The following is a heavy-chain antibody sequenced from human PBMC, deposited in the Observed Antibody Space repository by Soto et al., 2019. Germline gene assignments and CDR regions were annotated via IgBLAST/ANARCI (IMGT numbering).Heavy chain of an antibody. CDR1: GGSIVDYY. Sequence: SETLSLTCSVSGGSIVDYYWSWIRQPPGKGLEWIGFIYYTGNTRYNPSLGSRVTISLDTSKNQFSLKLTSATAADTAFYYCARDVNHWELRGFFDPWGRGALVTVSS. D-gene: IGHD1-7*01. CDR2: IYYTGNT. J-gene: IGHJ5*02. CDR3: ARDVNHWELRGFFDP. V-gene: IGHV4-59*01.